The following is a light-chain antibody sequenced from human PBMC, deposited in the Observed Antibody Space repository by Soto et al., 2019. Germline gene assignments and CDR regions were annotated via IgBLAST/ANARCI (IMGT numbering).Light chain of an antibody. CDR3: QQRSNWPLT. J-gene: IGKJ4*01. CDR1: QSVSSY. Sequence: EIVLTQSPATLSLSPGERATLSCRASQSVSSYLAWYQKKPGQAPRLLIYDASNRATGIPARFSGSGSGTDFTLTISRLEPEDFAVYDCQQRSNWPLTFGGGTKGDIK. V-gene: IGKV3-11*01. CDR2: DAS.